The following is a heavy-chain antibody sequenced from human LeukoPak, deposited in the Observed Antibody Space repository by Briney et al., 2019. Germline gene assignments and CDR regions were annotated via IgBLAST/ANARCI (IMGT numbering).Heavy chain of an antibody. V-gene: IGHV1-69*05. D-gene: IGHD1-1*01. CDR3: AKEIELYNWNDGGNAFDI. CDR2: IIPIFGTA. Sequence: GASVKVSCKASGGTFSSYAISWVRQAPGQGLEWMGGIIPIFGTANYAQKFQGRVTITTDESTSTAYMELSSLRAEDTAVYYCAKEIELYNWNDGGNAFDIWGQGTMVTVSS. J-gene: IGHJ3*02. CDR1: GGTFSSYA.